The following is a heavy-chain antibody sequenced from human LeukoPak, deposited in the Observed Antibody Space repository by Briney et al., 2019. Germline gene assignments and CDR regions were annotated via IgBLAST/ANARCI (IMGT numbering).Heavy chain of an antibody. J-gene: IGHJ5*02. CDR3: ARDKFSAVTTFGSNWFEP. CDR1: GYTFTSYD. Sequence: ASVKVSCKASGYTFTSYDINWVRQAPGQGLEWMGIINPSGGSTSYAQKFQGRVTMTRDMSTSTVYMELSSLRSEDTAVYYCARDKFSAVTTFGSNWFEPWGQGTLVTVSS. D-gene: IGHD4-11*01. V-gene: IGHV1-46*01. CDR2: INPSGGST.